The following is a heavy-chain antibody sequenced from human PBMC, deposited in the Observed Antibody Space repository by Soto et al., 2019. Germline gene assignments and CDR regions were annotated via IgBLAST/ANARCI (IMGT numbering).Heavy chain of an antibody. V-gene: IGHV3-30-3*01. CDR2: ISYDGSNK. CDR1: GFTFSIYA. J-gene: IGHJ6*02. Sequence: GGSLRRSGAAAGFTFSIYAMHWVLQAPCKGLGWVAVISYDGSNKYYADSVKGRFTISRDNSKNTLYLQMNSLRAEDTAVYYCARDRKKRSSYYYGMDVWGQGTTVTVSS. CDR3: ARDRKKRSSYYYGMDV. D-gene: IGHD3-10*01.